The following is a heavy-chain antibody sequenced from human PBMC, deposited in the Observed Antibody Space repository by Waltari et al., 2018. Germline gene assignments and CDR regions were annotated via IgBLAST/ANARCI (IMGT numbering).Heavy chain of an antibody. CDR2: IKEDGGHD. V-gene: IGHV3-7*01. CDR1: GFNFNPSR. J-gene: IGHJ4*02. CDR3: AKDLGGWYVRY. Sequence: EVHLVESGGGLVQPGGSLRLSCATSGFNFNPSRMSWSRQAPGKVLEWVSNIKEDGGHDQYVDSVKGRFTVSRDNSKNTLYRQMNSLRAEDTAMYYCAKDLGGWYVRYWGQGTLVTVSS. D-gene: IGHD6-19*01.